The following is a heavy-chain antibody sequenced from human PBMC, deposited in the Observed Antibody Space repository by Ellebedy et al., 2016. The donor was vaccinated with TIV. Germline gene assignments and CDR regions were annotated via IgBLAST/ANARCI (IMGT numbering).Heavy chain of an antibody. Sequence: AASVKVSCKASGYTFTSYGIAWVRQAPGQGLEWMGSISAYNGNTNSVQKFQGRVTMTTDTSTSTAYMELRSLTSDDTAVYYCAKDRGGPSDYWGQGTLVTVSS. CDR1: GYTFTSYG. CDR2: ISAYNGNT. CDR3: AKDRGGPSDY. J-gene: IGHJ4*02. V-gene: IGHV1-18*04. D-gene: IGHD3-16*01.